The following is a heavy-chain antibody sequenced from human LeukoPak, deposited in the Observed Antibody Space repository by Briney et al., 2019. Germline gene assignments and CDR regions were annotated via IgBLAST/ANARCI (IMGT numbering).Heavy chain of an antibody. CDR2: IRYDGNNK. J-gene: IGHJ4*02. V-gene: IGHV3-30*02. CDR1: GFTVSSNY. Sequence: GGSLRLSCAASGFTVSSNYMSWVRQAPGKGLNWVAFIRYDGNNKYYADSVKGRFTISRDNSKNTLYLQMNSLRAEDTAVYYCAKGPNWHDILTGYLDYWGQGTLVTVSS. CDR3: AKGPNWHDILTGYLDY. D-gene: IGHD3-9*01.